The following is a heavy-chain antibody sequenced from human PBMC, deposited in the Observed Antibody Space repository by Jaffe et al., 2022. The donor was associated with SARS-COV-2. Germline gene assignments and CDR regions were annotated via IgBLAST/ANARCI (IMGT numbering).Heavy chain of an antibody. V-gene: IGHV3-30*04. Sequence: QVQLVESGGGVVQPGRSLRLSCAASGFTFSSYAMHWVRQAPGKGLEWVAVISYDGSNKYYADSVKGRFTISRDNSKNTLYLQMNSLRAEDTAVYYCASGDPELPYYYDSSGYYYVPPHGAFDIWGQGTMVTVSS. CDR2: ISYDGSNK. D-gene: IGHD3-22*01. J-gene: IGHJ3*02. CDR1: GFTFSSYA. CDR3: ASGDPELPYYYDSSGYYYVPPHGAFDI.